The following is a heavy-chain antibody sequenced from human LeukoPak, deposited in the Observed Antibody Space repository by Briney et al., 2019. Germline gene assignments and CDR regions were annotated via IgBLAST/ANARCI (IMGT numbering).Heavy chain of an antibody. V-gene: IGHV3-23*01. CDR3: AKATWGTDFDY. J-gene: IGHJ4*02. D-gene: IGHD3-16*01. CDR1: GFTFSNHW. Sequence: PGGSLRLSCAASGFTFSNHWMHWVRQAPGKGLEWVSAISGSGGSTYYADSVKGRFTISRDNSKNTLYLQMNSLRAEDTAVYYCAKATWGTDFDYWGQGTLVTVSS. CDR2: ISGSGGST.